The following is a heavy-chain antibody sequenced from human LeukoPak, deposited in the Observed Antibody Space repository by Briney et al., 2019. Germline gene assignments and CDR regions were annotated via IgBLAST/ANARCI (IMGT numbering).Heavy chain of an antibody. J-gene: IGHJ6*03. D-gene: IGHD3-22*01. V-gene: IGHV4-34*01. CDR1: GGSISSYY. CDR3: ARDEYYYDSSGYPYMDV. Sequence: SETLSLTCTVSGGSISSYYWSWIRQPPGKGLEWIGEINHSGSTNYNPSLKSRVTISVDTSKNQFSLKLSSVTAADTAVYYCARDEYYYDSSGYPYMDVWGKGTTVTISS. CDR2: INHSGST.